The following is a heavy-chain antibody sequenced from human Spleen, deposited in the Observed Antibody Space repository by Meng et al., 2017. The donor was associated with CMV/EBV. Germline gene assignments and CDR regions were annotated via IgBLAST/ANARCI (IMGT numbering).Heavy chain of an antibody. CDR3: ARDEGYCSSTSCYANWFDP. D-gene: IGHD2-2*01. Sequence: GGSLRLSCAASGFTFDDYGMSWVRQAPGKGLEWVSGINWNGGSTGYADSVKGRFTISRDNAKNSLYLQMNSLRAEDTALYYCARDEGYCSSTSCYANWFDPWGQGTLVTVSS. CDR2: INWNGGST. V-gene: IGHV3-20*04. J-gene: IGHJ5*02. CDR1: GFTFDDYG.